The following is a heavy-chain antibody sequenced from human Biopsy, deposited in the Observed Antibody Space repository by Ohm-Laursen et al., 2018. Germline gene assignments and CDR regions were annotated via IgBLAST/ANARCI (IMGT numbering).Heavy chain of an antibody. CDR3: VGGQRGPPIGVTVPGDAFDL. Sequence: ASVKVSCKASGVTFDTYAFGWVRQAPGQGLEWMGGRIPYFNTIYYARNFQDRAVITADQSARTTDMQLSGLRPDDTAVYYCVGGQRGPPIGVTVPGDAFDLWGPGTMVTVSP. CDR2: RIPYFNTI. CDR1: GVTFDTYA. D-gene: IGHD2/OR15-2a*01. J-gene: IGHJ3*01. V-gene: IGHV1-69*13.